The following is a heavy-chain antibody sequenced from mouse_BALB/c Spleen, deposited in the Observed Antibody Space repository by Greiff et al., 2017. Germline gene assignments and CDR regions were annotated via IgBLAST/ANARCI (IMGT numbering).Heavy chain of an antibody. CDR2: ISNGGGST. J-gene: IGHJ3*01. CDR1: GFTFSSYT. V-gene: IGHV5-12-2*01. CDR3: ARQGGWFAY. Sequence: EVHLVESGGGLVQPGGSLKLSCAASGFTFSSYTMSWVRQTPEKRLEWVAYISNGGGSTYYPDTVKGRFTISRDNAKNTLYLQMSSLKSEDTAMYYCARQGGWFAYWGQGTLVTVSA.